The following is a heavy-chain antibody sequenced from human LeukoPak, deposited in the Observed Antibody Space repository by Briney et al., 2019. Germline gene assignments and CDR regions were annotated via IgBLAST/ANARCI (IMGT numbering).Heavy chain of an antibody. V-gene: IGHV3-53*01. J-gene: IGHJ4*02. CDR2: IYSGGST. D-gene: IGHD3-16*01. CDR1: GFTVSSNY. CDR3: ALITFGGVDSRRFDY. Sequence: GGSLRLSCAASGFTVSSNYMSWVRQAPGKGLEWVSVIYSGGSTYYADSVKGRFTISRDNSKNTLDLQMNSLRAEDTAMYYCALITFGGVDSRRFDYWGQGTLVTVSS.